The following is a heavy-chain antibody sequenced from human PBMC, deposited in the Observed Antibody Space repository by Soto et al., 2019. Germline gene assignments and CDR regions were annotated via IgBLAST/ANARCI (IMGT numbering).Heavy chain of an antibody. V-gene: IGHV4-34*01. Sequence: QVQLQQWGAGLLKPSETLSLTCAVYGGSFSGYYWSWIRQPPGKGLEWIGEINHSGSTNYNPSLKSRVTISVDTSKNQFSLKLGSVTAADTAVYYCARLYPPLRGSSWLDYWGQGTLVTVSS. CDR1: GGSFSGYY. J-gene: IGHJ4*02. CDR3: ARLYPPLRGSSWLDY. D-gene: IGHD6-13*01. CDR2: INHSGST.